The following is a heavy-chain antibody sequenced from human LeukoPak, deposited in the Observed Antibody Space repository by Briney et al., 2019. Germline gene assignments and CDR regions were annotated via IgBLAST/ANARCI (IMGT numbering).Heavy chain of an antibody. V-gene: IGHV1-3*01. Sequence: GASVKVSCKASGYTFTSYAMHWVRQAPGQRLEWMGWINAGNGNTKYSQKFQGRVTITRDTSASTAYMELSSLRSEDTAVYYCARSSLIRTVSGWYLVPWGQGTLVTVSS. D-gene: IGHD6-13*01. CDR3: ARSSLIRTVSGWYLVP. CDR1: GYTFTSYA. J-gene: IGHJ5*02. CDR2: INAGNGNT.